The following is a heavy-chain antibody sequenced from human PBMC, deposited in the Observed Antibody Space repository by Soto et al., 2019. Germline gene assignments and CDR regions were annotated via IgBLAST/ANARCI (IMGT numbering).Heavy chain of an antibody. CDR2: VFHSGAT. Sequence: QVHLQESGPGLVKPSGTLSLTCVVSGGSISGRNWWSWVRQAPGKGLEWIGEVFHSGATTYGPSLRSRVTISEDKSKNQFSLHLNSVTAADTAVYYCTRLIYDSRLNYFYFDLWGQGALVTVSS. J-gene: IGHJ4*02. CDR3: TRLIYDSRLNYFYFDL. CDR1: GGSISGRNW. V-gene: IGHV4-4*02. D-gene: IGHD3-22*01.